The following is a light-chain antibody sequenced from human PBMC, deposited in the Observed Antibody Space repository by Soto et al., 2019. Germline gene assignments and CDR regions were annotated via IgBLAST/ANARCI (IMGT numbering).Light chain of an antibody. CDR1: QSIGRW. J-gene: IGKJ1*01. CDR2: KAS. Sequence: DIQMTQSPSTLSASVGDTVTVTFRASQSIGRWLAWYQQKPGKAPKLLIYKASRLESGVPLRFSGSGSGTEFTLTISSLQPEDFATYYCQQYNSYTWTFGQGTKVDIK. CDR3: QQYNSYTWT. V-gene: IGKV1-5*03.